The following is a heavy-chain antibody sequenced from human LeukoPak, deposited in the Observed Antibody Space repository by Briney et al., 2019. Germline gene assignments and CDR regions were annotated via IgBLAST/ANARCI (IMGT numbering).Heavy chain of an antibody. CDR3: ARMKGVVVIPTARPTFYFDY. J-gene: IGHJ4*02. V-gene: IGHV4-31*03. CDR2: IYYSGST. CDR1: GGSISSGGYY. Sequence: SETLSLTCTVSGGSISSGGYYWSWIRQHPGKGLEWIGYIYYSGSTYYNPSLKSRVTISVDTSKNQFSLKLGSVTAADTAVYYCARMKGVVVIPTARPTFYFDYWGQGILVTVSS. D-gene: IGHD2-2*01.